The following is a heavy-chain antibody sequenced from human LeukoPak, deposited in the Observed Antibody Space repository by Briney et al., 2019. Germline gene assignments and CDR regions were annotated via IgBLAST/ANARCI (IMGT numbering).Heavy chain of an antibody. CDR2: IIPIFGTA. V-gene: IGHV1-69*13. Sequence: ASVKVSCKASGGTFSSYAISWVRQAPGQGLEWMGGIIPIFGTANYAQKFQGRVTITADESTSTAYMELSSLRSEDTAVYYCARGSCSGGSCYSPGMDVWGQGTTVTVSS. CDR3: ARGSCSGGSCYSPGMDV. CDR1: GGTFSSYA. J-gene: IGHJ6*02. D-gene: IGHD2-15*01.